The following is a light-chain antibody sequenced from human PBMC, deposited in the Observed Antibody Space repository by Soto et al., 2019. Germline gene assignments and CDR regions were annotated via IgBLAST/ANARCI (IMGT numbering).Light chain of an antibody. Sequence: EIVLTQSPATLSLSPGESATLSCRASHSVSSNYLAWYQQKPGQAPRLLIYGASSRATGIPDRFSGSGSGTDSTLTISRLEPEFFAVYWCQRYDSSPGITFGPGTKLDIK. J-gene: IGKJ3*01. V-gene: IGKV3-20*01. CDR1: HSVSSNY. CDR3: QRYDSSPGIT. CDR2: GAS.